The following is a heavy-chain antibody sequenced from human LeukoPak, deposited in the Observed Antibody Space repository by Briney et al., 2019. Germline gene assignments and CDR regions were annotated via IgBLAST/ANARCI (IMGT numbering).Heavy chain of an antibody. J-gene: IGHJ4*02. CDR1: GGSISSSSYY. V-gene: IGHV4-39*07. CDR3: AREWWYYDSSGYYEDY. CDR2: IYYSGST. D-gene: IGHD3-22*01. Sequence: SETLSLTCTVSGGSISSSSYYWGWIRQPPGKGLEWIGSIYYSGSTYYNPSLKSRVTISVDTSKNQFSLKLSSVTAADTAVYYCAREWWYYDSSGYYEDYWGQGTLVTVSS.